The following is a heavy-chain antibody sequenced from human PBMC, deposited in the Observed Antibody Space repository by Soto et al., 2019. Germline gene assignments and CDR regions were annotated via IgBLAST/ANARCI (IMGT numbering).Heavy chain of an antibody. CDR2: IYFSGRT. CDR3: ARVPIDTYMIYWSDP. D-gene: IGHD3-16*01. V-gene: IGHV4-61*08. J-gene: IGHJ5*02. Sequence: SLSLPCTVSGDSVSSGDYYWTWIRQPPGKGLEWVGHIYFSGRTNYIPSLESRVTISLDTSKNQFSLKLTSVTAADTAVYYCARVPIDTYMIYWSDPWGQGTLVTVSS. CDR1: GDSVSSGDYY.